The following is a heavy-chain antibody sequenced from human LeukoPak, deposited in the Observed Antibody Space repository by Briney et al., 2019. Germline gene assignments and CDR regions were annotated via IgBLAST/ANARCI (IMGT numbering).Heavy chain of an antibody. CDR1: GYSFTSYW. Sequence: PGESVKISCKGSGYSFTSYWIGWVRQMPGKGLEWMGIIYPADSDTTYSPSFRGQVTFSVDKSTSTAYLQCSGLKASDTAIYYCARIGGRHFDYWGQGTLVTVSS. CDR2: IYPADSDT. J-gene: IGHJ4*02. CDR3: ARIGGRHFDY. V-gene: IGHV5-51*01.